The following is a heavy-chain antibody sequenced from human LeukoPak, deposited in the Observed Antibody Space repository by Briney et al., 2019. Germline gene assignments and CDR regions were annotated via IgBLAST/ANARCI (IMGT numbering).Heavy chain of an antibody. CDR1: GFAFSNYW. J-gene: IGHJ6*03. D-gene: IGHD6-13*01. CDR3: LAGYYYYYLDG. CDR2: ILTHGSRT. V-gene: IGHV3-74*01. Sequence: GGSLRLSCAASGFAFSNYWMNWVRQAPGKGLVWVARILTHGSRTNYANSVKGRFTISRDNSKNTLYLQMTSLSAEDTAVYYALAGYYYYYLDGWGKATTVTVSS.